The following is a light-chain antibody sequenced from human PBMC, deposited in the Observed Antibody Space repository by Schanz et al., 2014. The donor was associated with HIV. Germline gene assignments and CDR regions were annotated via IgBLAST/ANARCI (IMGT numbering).Light chain of an antibody. V-gene: IGKV3-20*01. Sequence: EIVLTQSPGRLSLSPGERATLSCRASQSVGGSQLAWFQLKRGQPPRLLIYATSFRAVGIPDRFSGSGSETDFTLTISRLEPEDFAVYYCQHYGDSRGTFGGGTKVDI. CDR2: ATS. CDR1: QSVGGSQ. CDR3: QHYGDSRGT. J-gene: IGKJ4*02.